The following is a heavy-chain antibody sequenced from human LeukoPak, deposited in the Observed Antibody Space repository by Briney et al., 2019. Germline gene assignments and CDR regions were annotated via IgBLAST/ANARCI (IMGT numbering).Heavy chain of an antibody. CDR2: TSISGGGT. D-gene: IGHD6-19*01. CDR3: ARVLSRAGIEHHMDV. V-gene: IGHV3-23*01. CDR1: GFTFSDIG. J-gene: IGHJ6*03. Sequence: GTLRLSCGASGFTFSDIGMNWVRQAPGKGLEWVSATSISGGGTYYADSVQGRFTISRDNSKSTLYLQMNSLRAEDTAVYYCARVLSRAGIEHHMDVWGKGTTVTVSS.